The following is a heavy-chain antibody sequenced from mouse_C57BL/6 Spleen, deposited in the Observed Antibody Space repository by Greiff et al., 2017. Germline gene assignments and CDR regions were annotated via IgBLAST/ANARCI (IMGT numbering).Heavy chain of an antibody. CDR2: INPSDSYT. V-gene: IGHV1-69*01. Sequence: QVQLQQPEAELVMPGASVKLSCKASGYTFTRYWMHWVKQRPGKGLEWIGKINPSDSYTNYNQKFKGKSTLTVDKSSSTAYMQLSSLTSEDSAVYYCARSFYYDPCYCAMDDWGTGTTVTVSS. CDR3: ARSFYYDPCYCAMDD. J-gene: IGHJ4*01. CDR1: GYTFTRYW. D-gene: IGHD2-4*01.